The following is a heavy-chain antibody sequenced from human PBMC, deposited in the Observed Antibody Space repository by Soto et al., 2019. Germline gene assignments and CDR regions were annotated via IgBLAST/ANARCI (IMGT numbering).Heavy chain of an antibody. CDR3: AREGYDFWSGYYPIDY. V-gene: IGHV3-48*01. CDR2: ISSSSSTI. Sequence: EVQLVESGGGLVQPGGSPRLSCAASGFTFSSYSMNWVRQAPGKGLEWVSYISSSSSTIYYADSVKGRFTISRDNAKNSLYLQMNSLRAEDTAVYYCAREGYDFWSGYYPIDYWGQGTLVTVSS. J-gene: IGHJ4*02. D-gene: IGHD3-3*01. CDR1: GFTFSSYS.